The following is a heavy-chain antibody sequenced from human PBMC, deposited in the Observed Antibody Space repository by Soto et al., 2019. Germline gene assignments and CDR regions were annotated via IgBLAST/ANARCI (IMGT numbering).Heavy chain of an antibody. CDR2: IYYSGST. CDR1: GDSIKSYY. CDR3: ARVRYYGSGSYLDY. D-gene: IGHD3-10*01. V-gene: IGHV4-59*01. Sequence: PSETLSLTCTVSGDSIKSYYWSWIRQPPGKGLEWIGYIYYSGSTNYNPSLKSRVTIAADTSKSKNQLSLKLSSVTAADTAVYYCARVRYYGSGSYLDYWGQGTLVTVSS. J-gene: IGHJ4*02.